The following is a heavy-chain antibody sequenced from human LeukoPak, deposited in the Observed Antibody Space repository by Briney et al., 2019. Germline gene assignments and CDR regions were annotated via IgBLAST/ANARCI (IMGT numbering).Heavy chain of an antibody. J-gene: IGHJ4*02. Sequence: GGSLRLSCAASGFTLGNYWMSWVRQAPGKGLEWVAMINQDGSEKYYVESVRGRFTISRDNAKSSLYLEMNSPTGEDTAVYYCARDAGKFAHNVLDYWGQGTLVTVSS. CDR2: INQDGSEK. D-gene: IGHD3-10*01. V-gene: IGHV3-7*01. CDR1: GFTLGNYW. CDR3: ARDAGKFAHNVLDY.